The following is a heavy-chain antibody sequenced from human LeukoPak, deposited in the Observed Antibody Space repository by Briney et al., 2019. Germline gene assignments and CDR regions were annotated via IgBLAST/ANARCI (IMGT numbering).Heavy chain of an antibody. CDR2: IIPIFGTA. J-gene: IGHJ5*02. D-gene: IGHD5-18*01. Sequence: ASVKVSCKASGGTFSSYAISWVRQAPGQGLEWMGGIIPIFGTANYAQKFQGRVTITADKSTSTAYMELSSLRSEDTAVYYCAITSDGEPPRGYSYGYPVGWFDPWGQGTLVTVSS. CDR3: AITSDGEPPRGYSYGYPVGWFDP. V-gene: IGHV1-69*06. CDR1: GGTFSSYA.